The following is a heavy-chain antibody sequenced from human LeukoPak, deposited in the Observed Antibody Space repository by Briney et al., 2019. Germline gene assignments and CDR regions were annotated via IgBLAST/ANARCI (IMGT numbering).Heavy chain of an antibody. CDR3: AKTYYYDSSGYYPFGY. CDR2: IHSDGTST. J-gene: IGHJ4*02. CDR1: GFTFTTYW. D-gene: IGHD3-22*01. V-gene: IGHV3-74*01. Sequence: PGGSLRLSCAASGFTFTTYWMHWVRQVPGKGLVWVSRIHSDGTSTNYADSVKGRFTISRDNAKYTLYLQMNSLRVEDTAVYYCAKTYYYDSSGYYPFGYWGQGTLVTVSS.